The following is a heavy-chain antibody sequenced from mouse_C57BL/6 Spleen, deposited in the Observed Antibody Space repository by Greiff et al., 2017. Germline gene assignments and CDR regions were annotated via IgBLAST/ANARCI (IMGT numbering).Heavy chain of an antibody. V-gene: IGHV2-2*01. CDR3: ARKGSGTGFAD. CDR2: IWSGGST. Sequence: VQRVESGPGLVQPSQSLSITCTVSGFSLTSYGVHWVRQSPGKGLEWLGVIWSGGSTDYNAAFISRLSISKDNSKSQVFFKMNSLQADDTAIYYCARKGSGTGFADWGQGTLVTVSA. CDR1: GFSLTSYG. D-gene: IGHD4-1*01. J-gene: IGHJ3*01.